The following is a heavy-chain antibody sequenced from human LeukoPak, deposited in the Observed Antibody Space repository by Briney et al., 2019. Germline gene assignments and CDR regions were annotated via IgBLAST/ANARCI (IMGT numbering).Heavy chain of an antibody. D-gene: IGHD3-22*01. Sequence: GGSLRLSCAASGFTFSSYAMSWVRHPPRKGLELVSAISVSGGSTYYADSVQSRLTISRDNSKNTLYLQMNSLRAEDTAVYYCAKDLYDSSGYYSLFDDWSQGSLVTVSS. CDR1: GFTFSSYA. V-gene: IGHV3-23*01. CDR3: AKDLYDSSGYYSLFDD. CDR2: ISVSGGST. J-gene: IGHJ4*01.